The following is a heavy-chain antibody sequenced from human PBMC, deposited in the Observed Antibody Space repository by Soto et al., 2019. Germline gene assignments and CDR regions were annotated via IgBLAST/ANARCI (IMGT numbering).Heavy chain of an antibody. J-gene: IGHJ4*02. Sequence: QVQLVQSGAEVQKPGASVKVSCKASGYTFTTYDISWVRQAPGQGLEWMGWISGNNGNTNYAQKLQGRGTMTRDTSTSTAYMDLRSLRSDDTAVYYCARGGSGSGFDYWGQGTLVTVSS. CDR1: GYTFTTYD. CDR2: ISGNNGNT. CDR3: ARGGSGSGFDY. V-gene: IGHV1-18*04. D-gene: IGHD3-10*01.